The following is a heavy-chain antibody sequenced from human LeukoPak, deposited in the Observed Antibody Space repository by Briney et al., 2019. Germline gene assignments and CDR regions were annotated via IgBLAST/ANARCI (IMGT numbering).Heavy chain of an antibody. D-gene: IGHD3-22*01. J-gene: IGHJ4*02. Sequence: SETLSLTCAVYGGSFSGYYWSWIRQPPGKGLEWIGSIYYSGSTYYNPSLKSRVTISVDTSKNQFSLKLSSVTAADTAVYYCAMYYYDSSLDYWGQGTLVTVSS. CDR3: AMYYYDSSLDY. CDR2: IYYSGST. V-gene: IGHV4-34*01. CDR1: GGSFSGYY.